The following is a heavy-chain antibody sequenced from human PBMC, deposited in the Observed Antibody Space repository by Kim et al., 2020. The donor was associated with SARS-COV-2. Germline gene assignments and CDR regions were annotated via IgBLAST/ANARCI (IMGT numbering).Heavy chain of an antibody. V-gene: IGHV3-30*04. CDR2: ISFDGNKE. J-gene: IGHJ6*02. CDR3: ARRGMVASAMDV. D-gene: IGHD2-8*01. CDR1: GFTFSSYT. Sequence: GSLRLSCAASGFTFSSYTMHWVRQAPGKGLEWVAMISFDGNKEYFADSLKGRFTISRDNSKNILFLQLNNLTTEDTAVYYCARRGMVASAMDVWGLGTTLIVSS.